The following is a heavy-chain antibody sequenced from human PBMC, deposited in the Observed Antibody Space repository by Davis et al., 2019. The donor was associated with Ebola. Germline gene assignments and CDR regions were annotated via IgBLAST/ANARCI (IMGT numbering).Heavy chain of an antibody. V-gene: IGHV4-59*01. CDR2: IHYSGSA. Sequence: PSETLSLTCTVSGDSIKNYYWSWIRQPPGKGLEWIGYIHYSGSANYNPSLKSRVTISVDTSKNQFSLRLSSVTAADTAVYYCASTGNRYYFDYWGQGTLVTVSS. CDR3: ASTGNRYYFDY. D-gene: IGHD1-14*01. J-gene: IGHJ4*02. CDR1: GDSIKNYY.